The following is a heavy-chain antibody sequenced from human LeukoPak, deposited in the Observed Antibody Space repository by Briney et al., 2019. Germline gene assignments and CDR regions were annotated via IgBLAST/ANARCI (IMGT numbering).Heavy chain of an antibody. CDR1: GGTFSSYA. V-gene: IGHV1-69*04. CDR2: IIPILGIA. J-gene: IGHJ6*02. D-gene: IGHD3-22*01. Sequence: SVKVSCKASGGTFSSYAISWVRQAPGQGLEWMGRIIPILGIANYAQKFQGRVTITADKSTSTAYMELSSLRSEDTAVYYCARDRGINMISYGMDVWGQGTTVTVSS. CDR3: ARDRGINMISYGMDV.